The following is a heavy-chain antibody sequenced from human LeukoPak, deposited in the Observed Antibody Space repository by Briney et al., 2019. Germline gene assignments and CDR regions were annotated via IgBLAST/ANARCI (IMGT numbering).Heavy chain of an antibody. CDR3: ATRETSSGWPFDY. Sequence: GASVKVSCRASGYTFTSYGISWVRQAPGQGLEWMGGFDPEDGETIYAQKFQGRVTMTEDTSTDTAYMELSSLRSEDTAVYYCATRETSSGWPFDYWGKGTLVTVSS. CDR1: GYTFTSYG. J-gene: IGHJ4*02. CDR2: FDPEDGET. V-gene: IGHV1-24*01. D-gene: IGHD6-19*01.